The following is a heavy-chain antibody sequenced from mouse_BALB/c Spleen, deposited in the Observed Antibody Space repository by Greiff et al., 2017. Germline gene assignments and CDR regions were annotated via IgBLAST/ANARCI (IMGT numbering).Heavy chain of an antibody. J-gene: IGHJ2*01. Sequence: VQLKESGPGLVKPSQSLSLTCTVTGYSITSDYAWNWIRQFPGNKLEWMGYISYSGSTSYNPSLKSRISITRDTSKNQFFLQLNSVTTEDTASYYCARRDGYDHFDYWGQGTTLTVSS. CDR2: ISYSGST. CDR1: GYSITSDYA. CDR3: ARRDGYDHFDY. D-gene: IGHD2-2*01. V-gene: IGHV3-2*02.